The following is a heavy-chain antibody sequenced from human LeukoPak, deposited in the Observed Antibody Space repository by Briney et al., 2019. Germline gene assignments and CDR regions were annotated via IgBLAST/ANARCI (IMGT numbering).Heavy chain of an antibody. D-gene: IGHD3-22*01. V-gene: IGHV4-4*07. CDR2: IYTSGST. Sequence: PSETLSLTCTVSGGSISSYYWSWIRQPAGKGLEWIGRIYTSGSTNYNPSLKSRVTMSVDTSKNQFSLKLSSVTAADTAVYYCAGEVTYYYDSSGYSHPFDYWGQGTLVTVSS. CDR1: GGSISSYY. J-gene: IGHJ4*02. CDR3: AGEVTYYYDSSGYSHPFDY.